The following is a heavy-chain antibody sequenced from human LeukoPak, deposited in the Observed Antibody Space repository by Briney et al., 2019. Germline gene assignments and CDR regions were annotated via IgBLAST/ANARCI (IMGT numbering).Heavy chain of an antibody. D-gene: IGHD1-7*01. CDR3: ARDPDVGTTDY. J-gene: IGHJ4*02. V-gene: IGHV3-7*01. CDR1: EFTVSRNY. CDR2: INEDGSEE. Sequence: GGSLRLSCTASEFTVSRNYMLWVRQAPGKGLEWVANINEDGSEEYYVDSVKGRFTISRDNAKNSLYLQMNRLRAEDTAVYYCARDPDVGTTDYWGQGTLVTVSS.